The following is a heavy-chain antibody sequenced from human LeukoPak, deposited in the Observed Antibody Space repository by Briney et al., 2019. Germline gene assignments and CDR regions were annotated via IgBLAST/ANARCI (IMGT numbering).Heavy chain of an antibody. CDR2: IYYSGST. CDR3: AGSSGYYSFDY. V-gene: IGHV4-59*08. Sequence: SETLSLTCAVSGGSISSYYWSWIRQPPGKGLEWIGYIYYSGSTNYNPSLKSRVTISVDTSKNQFSLKLSSVTAADTAVYYCAGSSGYYSFDYWGQGTLVTVSS. CDR1: GGSISSYY. J-gene: IGHJ4*02. D-gene: IGHD3-22*01.